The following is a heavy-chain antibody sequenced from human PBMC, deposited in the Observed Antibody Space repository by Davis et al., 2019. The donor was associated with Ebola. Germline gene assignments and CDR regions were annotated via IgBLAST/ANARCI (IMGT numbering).Heavy chain of an antibody. Sequence: ASVKVSCKASGYTFIEYFMHWVRQAPGQGLEWMGRINSNNGDTIYAQKFQGRVTLTRDTSIRTAYMELSRLRSDDTAVYYCARVSATVTTFDYWGQGTLVTVSS. J-gene: IGHJ4*02. CDR2: INSNNGDT. D-gene: IGHD4-11*01. CDR3: ARVSATVTTFDY. V-gene: IGHV1-2*02. CDR1: GYTFIEYF.